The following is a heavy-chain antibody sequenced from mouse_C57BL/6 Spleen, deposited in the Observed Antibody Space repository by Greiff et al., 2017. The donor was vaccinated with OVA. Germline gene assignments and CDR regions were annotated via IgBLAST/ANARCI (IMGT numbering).Heavy chain of an antibody. CDR2: IYPGDGDT. J-gene: IGHJ4*01. Sequence: QVQLQQSGAELVKPGASVKISCKASGYAFSSYWMNWVKQRPGKGLEWIGQIYPGDGDTNYNGKFKGKATLTADKSSSTAYMQLSSLTSGDSAVYFCARRGIYYDPYYAMDYWGQGTSVTVSS. CDR1: GYAFSSYW. D-gene: IGHD2-4*01. CDR3: ARRGIYYDPYYAMDY. V-gene: IGHV1-80*01.